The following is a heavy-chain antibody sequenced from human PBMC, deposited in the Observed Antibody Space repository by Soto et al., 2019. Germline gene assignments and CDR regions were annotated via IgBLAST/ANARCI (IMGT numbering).Heavy chain of an antibody. CDR1: GGSISNDNW. Sequence: SETLSLTCAVSGGSISNDNWWSWVRQPPGMGLEWIGEIFHSGRTNYNPSLESRVTISVDTSKNQFSLKLNSVTAADTAVYFCVSVGGVGGSSHIWGQGTMVTVSS. CDR2: IFHSGRT. CDR3: VSVGGVGGSSHI. V-gene: IGHV4-4*02. J-gene: IGHJ3*02. D-gene: IGHD1-26*01.